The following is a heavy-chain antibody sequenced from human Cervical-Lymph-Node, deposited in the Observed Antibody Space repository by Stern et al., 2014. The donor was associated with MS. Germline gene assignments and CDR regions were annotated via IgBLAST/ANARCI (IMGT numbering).Heavy chain of an antibody. D-gene: IGHD1-7*01. CDR2: LYWDDDD. CDR1: GFSLSADGVG. J-gene: IGHJ6*02. V-gene: IGHV2-5*02. Sequence: QITLKESGPSLVRPTQTVTLTCTVSGFSLSADGVGVGWVRQAPGNALEWLALLYWDDDDRYSQSLKNRLTIKKDTSKNQVVLTMTDMDPEDTGTYYCAHSFGSVSGTYSGMDVWGQGTTVTVS. CDR3: AHSFGSVSGTYSGMDV.